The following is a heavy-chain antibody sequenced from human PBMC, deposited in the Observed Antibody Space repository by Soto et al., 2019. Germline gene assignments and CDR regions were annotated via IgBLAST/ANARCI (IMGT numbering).Heavy chain of an antibody. V-gene: IGHV1-18*01. CDR1: GYTFTSYA. Sequence: ASVKVSCKASGYTFTSYAMHWVRQAPGQRLEWMGWISAYNGNTNYAQKLQGRVTMTTDTSTSTAYMELRSLRSDDTAVYYCARDRHDILTSPNYYGMDVWGQGTTVTVSS. J-gene: IGHJ6*02. CDR2: ISAYNGNT. D-gene: IGHD3-9*01. CDR3: ARDRHDILTSPNYYGMDV.